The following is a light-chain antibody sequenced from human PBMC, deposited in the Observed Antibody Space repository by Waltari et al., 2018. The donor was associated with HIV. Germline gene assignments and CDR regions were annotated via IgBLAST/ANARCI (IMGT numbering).Light chain of an antibody. J-gene: IGLJ2*01. V-gene: IGLV1-40*01. CDR1: SSNIGAGYD. CDR3: QSYDSGLSGSV. CDR2: ANN. Sequence: QSVLTQPPSVSGAHGQRVTISCTGSSSNIGAGYDVQRYKQLPGTAPKRLIYANNNRASGVPDRFSGSKFGPSASLAITGLQAEDEANYYCQSYDSGLSGSVFGGGTKLTVL.